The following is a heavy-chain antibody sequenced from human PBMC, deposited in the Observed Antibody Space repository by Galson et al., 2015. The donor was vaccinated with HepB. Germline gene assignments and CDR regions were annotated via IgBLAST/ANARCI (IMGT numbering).Heavy chain of an antibody. J-gene: IGHJ4*02. V-gene: IGHV3-33*01. D-gene: IGHD2-2*01. CDR3: ARASDSRRDVTAAAIAY. CDR1: GFTFSSYG. Sequence: SLRLSCAASGFTFSSYGMHWVRQAPGKGLEWVAVIWYDGSNKYYTDSVKGRFTISRDNSQNTLHLQMNSLRAEDTAVYYCARASDSRRDVTAAAIAYWGQGTLVTVSS. CDR2: IWYDGSNK.